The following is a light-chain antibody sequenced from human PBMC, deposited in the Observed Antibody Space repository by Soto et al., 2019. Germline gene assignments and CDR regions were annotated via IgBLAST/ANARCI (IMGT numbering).Light chain of an antibody. CDR2: STN. CDR3: VLYMGSGISGV. J-gene: IGLJ2*01. V-gene: IGLV8-61*01. CDR1: SGSVSANNF. Sequence: QTVVTQEPSFSVSPGGTVTLTCGLSSGSVSANNFPSWYQQTPGQAPRTLIYSTNSRSSGVPDRFSGSILGNKAALTITGAQADDEADYYCVLYMGSGISGVFGGGTKLTVL.